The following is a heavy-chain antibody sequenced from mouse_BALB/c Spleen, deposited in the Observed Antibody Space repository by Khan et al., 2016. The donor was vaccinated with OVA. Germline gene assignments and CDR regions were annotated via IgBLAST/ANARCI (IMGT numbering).Heavy chain of an antibody. CDR1: GYSITSDYA. J-gene: IGHJ4*01. Sequence: EVQLVESGPGLVKPSQSLSLTCTVTGYSITSDYAWNWIRQFPGDRLEWMGYISSSGSTSYNPSLKSRISITRDTSKNQFFLQLKSVTTEDTATYYCARSLYDGCGYALDYWGRGTSVTVSS. CDR3: ARSLYDGCGYALDY. D-gene: IGHD2-1*01. V-gene: IGHV3-2*02. CDR2: ISSSGST.